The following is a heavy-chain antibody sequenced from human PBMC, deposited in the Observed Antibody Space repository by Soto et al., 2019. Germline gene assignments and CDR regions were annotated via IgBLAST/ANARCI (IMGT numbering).Heavy chain of an antibody. CDR1: GGSISSGGYY. D-gene: IGHD5-12*01. Sequence: SETMSLTCTVSGGSISSGGYYWSWIHKHPGKGLEWIGYIYYSGSTYYNPSLKSRVTMSVDTSENQFSLRLSSVTAADTAVYYCARKDSGYADYMDVWGKGTTVTVSS. J-gene: IGHJ6*03. V-gene: IGHV4-31*03. CDR3: ARKDSGYADYMDV. CDR2: IYYSGST.